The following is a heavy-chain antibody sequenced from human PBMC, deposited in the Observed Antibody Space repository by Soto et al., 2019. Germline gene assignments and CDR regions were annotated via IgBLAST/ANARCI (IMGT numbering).Heavy chain of an antibody. CDR1: GGTFSSYA. Sequence: QVQLVQSGAEVKKPGSSVKVSCKASGGTFSSYAISWVRQAPGQGLEWMGGIIPIFGTANYAQKFQGRVTITADESPSTAYMELSSLSSEDPAVYYCARGGYCSGGSCYPLGAPYYWGQGTLVTVSS. D-gene: IGHD2-15*01. J-gene: IGHJ4*02. CDR3: ARGGYCSGGSCYPLGAPYY. V-gene: IGHV1-69*01. CDR2: IIPIFGTA.